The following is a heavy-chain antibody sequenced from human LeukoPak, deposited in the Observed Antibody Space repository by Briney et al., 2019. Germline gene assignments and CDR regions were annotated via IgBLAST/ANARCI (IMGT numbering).Heavy chain of an antibody. CDR2: IYYSGST. D-gene: IGHD6-13*01. V-gene: IGHV4-59*01. Sequence: PSETLSLTCTVSGGSISSYYWSWIRQPPGKGLEWIGYIYYSGSTKYNPSLKSRVTISVDTSKNQFSLKLSSVTAADTAVYFCARQEQQLIPKRLEPWGQGTLVTVSS. CDR1: GGSISSYY. J-gene: IGHJ5*02. CDR3: ARQEQQLIPKRLEP.